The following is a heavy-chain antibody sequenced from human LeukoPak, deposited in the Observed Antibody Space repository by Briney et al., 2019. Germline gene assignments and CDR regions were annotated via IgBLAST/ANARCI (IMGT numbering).Heavy chain of an antibody. CDR1: GYTFTDYY. CDR2: INPNNGGT. J-gene: IGHJ4*02. CDR3: ARGVQYSSGHNDY. Sequence: ASVKVSCKASGYTFTDYYMYWVRQAPGQGLEWMGWINPNNGGTKYAQKFQGRVTMTRDTSISTAYMELSRLRSDDTAVYYCARGVQYSSGHNDYWGQGTLVTVSS. D-gene: IGHD6-19*01. V-gene: IGHV1-2*02.